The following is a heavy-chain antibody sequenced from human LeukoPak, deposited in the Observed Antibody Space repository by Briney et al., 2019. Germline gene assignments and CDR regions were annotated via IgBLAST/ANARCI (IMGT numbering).Heavy chain of an antibody. CDR1: VFTFSSYG. D-gene: IGHD3-10*01. J-gene: IGHJ4*02. CDR3: AKDPLQYGSGSYYFDY. CDR2: IWYDGNDK. V-gene: IGHV3-30*02. Sequence: GGSLRLSCAASVFTFSSYGMHWVRQAPGKGLEWVAFIWYDGNDKYYADSVKGRFTISRDGSKNTLYLQMNSLRAEDTAVYYCAKDPLQYGSGSYYFDYWGQGTLVTVSS.